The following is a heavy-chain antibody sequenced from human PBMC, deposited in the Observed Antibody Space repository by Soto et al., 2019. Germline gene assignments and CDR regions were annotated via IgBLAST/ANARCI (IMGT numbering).Heavy chain of an antibody. V-gene: IGHV3-23*01. CDR1: GFTFSTYA. CDR3: VKGYWKGDV. Sequence: EVQLLESGGGLVQPGGSLRLSCAASGFTFSTYAMNWVRQAPGNGLEWDSAISGSGGSIHYADSVKGRFTISRDNSKNTLYLQMNSLRDADTAVYHCVKGYWKGDVWGQGTTVTVSS. J-gene: IGHJ6*02. CDR2: ISGSGGSI. D-gene: IGHD1-1*01.